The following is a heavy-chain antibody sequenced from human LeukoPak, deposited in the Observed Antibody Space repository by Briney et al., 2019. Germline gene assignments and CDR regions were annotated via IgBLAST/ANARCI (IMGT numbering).Heavy chain of an antibody. J-gene: IGHJ4*02. CDR2: INPNSGGT. Sequence: ASVKVSCKASGGTFSSYAISWVRQAPGQGLEWMGWINPNSGGTNYAQKFQGRVTMTRDTSISTAYMELSRLRSDDTAVYYCARAYYYDSSGYGYWGQGTLVTVSS. V-gene: IGHV1-2*02. CDR3: ARAYYYDSSGYGY. D-gene: IGHD3-22*01. CDR1: GGTFSSYA.